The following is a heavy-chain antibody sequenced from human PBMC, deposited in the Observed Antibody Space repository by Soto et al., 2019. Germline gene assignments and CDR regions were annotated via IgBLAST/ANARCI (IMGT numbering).Heavy chain of an antibody. Sequence: SEILSLTCTVSGGSINNYYWSWIRQPPGKGLEWIGYIYYTGSANYNPSLKSRVTMSVDTSKNQFSLKLSSVTAVDTAVYYCARTGDCTSTSCYAFYYYGMDVWGQGTTVNVSS. CDR1: GGSINNYY. J-gene: IGHJ6*02. D-gene: IGHD2-2*01. CDR2: IYYTGSA. V-gene: IGHV4-59*12. CDR3: ARTGDCTSTSCYAFYYYGMDV.